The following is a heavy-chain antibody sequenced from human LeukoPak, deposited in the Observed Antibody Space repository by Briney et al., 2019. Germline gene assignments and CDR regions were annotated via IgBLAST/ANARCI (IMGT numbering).Heavy chain of an antibody. CDR2: IYPGDSDT. Sequence: GESLKISCKGSGYSFTSYWNGWVRQMPGKGLEWMGIIYPGDSDTRYSPSFQGQVTISADKSISTAYLQWSSLKASDTAMYYCARRREYSGYILDYWGQGTLVTVSS. CDR3: ARRREYSGYILDY. CDR1: GYSFTSYW. D-gene: IGHD5-12*01. V-gene: IGHV5-51*01. J-gene: IGHJ4*02.